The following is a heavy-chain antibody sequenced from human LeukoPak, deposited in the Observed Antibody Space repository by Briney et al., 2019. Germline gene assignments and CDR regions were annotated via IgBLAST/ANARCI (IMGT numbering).Heavy chain of an antibody. J-gene: IGHJ4*02. CDR2: ISGSGGST. V-gene: IGHV3-23*01. CDR3: AKDPSTYYYDIGGYYRPTFFDY. Sequence: GGSLRLSCAASGFTFSSYAMSWVRQAPGKGLEWVSAISGSGGSTYYADSVKGRFTISRDNSKNTLYLQMNSLRAEDTAVYYCAKDPSTYYYDIGGYYRPTFFDYWGQGTLVTVSS. CDR1: GFTFSSYA. D-gene: IGHD3-22*01.